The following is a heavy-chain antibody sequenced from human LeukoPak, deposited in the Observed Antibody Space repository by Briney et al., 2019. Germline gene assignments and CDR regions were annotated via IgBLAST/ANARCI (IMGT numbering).Heavy chain of an antibody. CDR2: IIPILGIA. CDR3: ASTYCSSASCYTDHNWFDP. Sequence: SVKVSCKASGGTFSSYAISWVRQAPGQGLEWMGRIIPILGIANYAQKFQGRVTITADKSTSTAYMELSSLRSEDTAVYYCASTYCSSASCYTDHNWFDPWGQGTLVTVSS. J-gene: IGHJ5*02. D-gene: IGHD2-2*02. CDR1: GGTFSSYA. V-gene: IGHV1-69*04.